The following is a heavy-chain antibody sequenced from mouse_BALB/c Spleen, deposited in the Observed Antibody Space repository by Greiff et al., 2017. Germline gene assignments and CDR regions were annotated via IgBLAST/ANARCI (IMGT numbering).Heavy chain of an antibody. D-gene: IGHD2-1*01. J-gene: IGHJ2*01. CDR1: GYSITSDYA. Sequence: VQLKESGPGLVKPSQSLSLTCTVTGYSITSDYAWNWIRQFPGNKLEWMGYISYSGSTSYNPSLKSRISITRDTSKNQFFLQLNSVTTEHTATYYCARGRGNYVLDYWGQGTTLTVSS. CDR3: ARGRGNYVLDY. CDR2: ISYSGST. V-gene: IGHV3-2*02.